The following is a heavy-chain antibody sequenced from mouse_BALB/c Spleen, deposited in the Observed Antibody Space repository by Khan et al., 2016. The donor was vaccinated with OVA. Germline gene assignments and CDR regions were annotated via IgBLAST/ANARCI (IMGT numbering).Heavy chain of an antibody. V-gene: IGHV1-77*01. Sequence: VQLQESGPELVKPGASVKMSCKASGYTFTDYVITWVKQRTGQGLEWIGEIYPGSGRTYYNEKFKGKATLTADTSSNTAYMQVSSLTSEDSAVYFCARRSYFDVWGAGTTVTVSS. CDR1: GYTFTDYV. CDR3: ARRSYFDV. CDR2: IYPGSGRT. J-gene: IGHJ1*01.